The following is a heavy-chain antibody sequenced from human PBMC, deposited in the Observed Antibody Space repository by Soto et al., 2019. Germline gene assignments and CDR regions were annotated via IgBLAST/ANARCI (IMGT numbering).Heavy chain of an antibody. Sequence: GGSLRLSCADSGFTFSSCAMNWVRQAPGKGLEWVSTISGSGESTYYADYVKGRFTISRDNSKSTLYLQMNSLRAEDTAVYYCAKDRWNYDYFDFWGQGTLVTVSS. CDR3: AKDRWNYDYFDF. V-gene: IGHV3-23*01. J-gene: IGHJ4*02. CDR1: GFTFSSCA. CDR2: ISGSGEST. D-gene: IGHD1-7*01.